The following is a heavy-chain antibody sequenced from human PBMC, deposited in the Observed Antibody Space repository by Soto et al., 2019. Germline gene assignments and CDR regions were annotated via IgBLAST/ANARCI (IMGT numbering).Heavy chain of an antibody. CDR2: IWFDGSNK. J-gene: IGHJ4*02. D-gene: IGHD5-18*01. CDR1: GFTFSGYT. V-gene: IGHV3-33*01. CDR3: ARDLGYNYGHPFDY. Sequence: QVQLVESGGGVVLPGRSLRLSCAASGFTFSGYTIHWVRQAPGKGLEWLALIWFDGSNKYYADSVKGRFTISRDNAKNTLYLQMNILRAEDTAVYYCARDLGYNYGHPFDYWGQGTLVTVSS.